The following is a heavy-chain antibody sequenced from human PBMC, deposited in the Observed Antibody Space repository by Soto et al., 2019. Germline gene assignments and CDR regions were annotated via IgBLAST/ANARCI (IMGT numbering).Heavy chain of an antibody. CDR1: GGSISSSSYY. CDR2: IYYSGST. V-gene: IGHV4-39*01. Sequence: QLQLQESGPGLVKPSETLSLTCTVSGGSISSSSYYWGWIRQPPGKGLEWIGSIYYSGSTYYNPSLKSRVTISVDTSKNQFSLKLSSVTAADTAVYYCARQASVVVPAAHFDYWGQGTLVTVSS. J-gene: IGHJ4*02. CDR3: ARQASVVVPAAHFDY. D-gene: IGHD2-2*01.